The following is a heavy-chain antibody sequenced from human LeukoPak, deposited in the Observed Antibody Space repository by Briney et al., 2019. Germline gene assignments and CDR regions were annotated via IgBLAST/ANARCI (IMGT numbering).Heavy chain of an antibody. V-gene: IGHV1-69*06. CDR1: GGTFSTFG. CDR2: IIPMSGTV. CDR3: ARETGYAYGRAPLDY. Sequence: SVKVSCEASGGTFSTFGISWVRQAPGQGLEWMGGIIPMSGTVNNAQKFQGRVTITADKSTGTAYMELSSLRSDDTAVYYCARETGYAYGRAPLDYWGQGTLVTVSS. J-gene: IGHJ4*02. D-gene: IGHD5-18*01.